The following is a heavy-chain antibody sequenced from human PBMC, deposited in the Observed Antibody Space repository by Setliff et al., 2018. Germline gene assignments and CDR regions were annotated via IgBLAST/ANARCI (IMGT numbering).Heavy chain of an antibody. Sequence: SETLSLTCTVSGGSISSYYWSWIRQPPGKGLEWIGYIYASGSTNYNPSLKSRVTLSVDTSKNQFSLKVSSVTAADTAVYYCARHENDYGDYDDAFDIWGQGTMVTVSS. J-gene: IGHJ3*02. CDR1: GGSISSYY. CDR2: IYASGST. V-gene: IGHV4-59*08. D-gene: IGHD4-17*01. CDR3: ARHENDYGDYDDAFDI.